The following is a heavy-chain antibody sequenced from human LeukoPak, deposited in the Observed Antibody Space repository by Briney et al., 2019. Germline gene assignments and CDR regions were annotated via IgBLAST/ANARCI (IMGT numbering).Heavy chain of an antibody. D-gene: IGHD3-3*01. CDR3: AGRAREDFLEWLFTNWFDP. Sequence: PSETLSLTCAVYGGSFSGDYWSWIRQPPGKGLEWIGEINHSGSTNYNPSLKSRVTISVDTSKNQFSLKLSSVTAADTAVYYCAGRAREDFLEWLFTNWFDPWGQGTLVTVSS. J-gene: IGHJ5*02. V-gene: IGHV4-34*01. CDR1: GGSFSGDY. CDR2: INHSGST.